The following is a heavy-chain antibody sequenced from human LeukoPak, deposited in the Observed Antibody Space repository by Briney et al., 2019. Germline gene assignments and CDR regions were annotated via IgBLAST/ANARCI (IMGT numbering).Heavy chain of an antibody. D-gene: IGHD1-26*01. Sequence: SETLSLTCTVSGGSISSYYWSWIRQPPGKGLEWIGYIYYSGSTNYNPSLKSRVTISVDTSKNQFSLKLSSVTAADTAVYYCAREEWGIVGATGGPYFDYWGQGTLVTVSS. CDR2: IYYSGST. J-gene: IGHJ4*02. CDR1: GGSISSYY. CDR3: AREEWGIVGATGGPYFDY. V-gene: IGHV4-59*01.